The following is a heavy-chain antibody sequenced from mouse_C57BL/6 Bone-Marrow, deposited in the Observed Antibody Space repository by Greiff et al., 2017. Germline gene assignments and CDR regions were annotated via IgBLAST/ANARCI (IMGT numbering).Heavy chain of an antibody. CDR3: ARPLLRDWYFDV. J-gene: IGHJ1*03. CDR2: ISSGSSTI. Sequence: EVKLVESGGGLVKPGGSLKLSCAASGFTFSDYGMHWVRQAPEKGLEWVAYISSGSSTIYYADTVKGRFTISRDNAKNTLFLQMTSPRSEDTAMYYCARPLLRDWYFDVWGTGTTVTVSS. CDR1: GFTFSDYG. D-gene: IGHD1-2*01. V-gene: IGHV5-17*01.